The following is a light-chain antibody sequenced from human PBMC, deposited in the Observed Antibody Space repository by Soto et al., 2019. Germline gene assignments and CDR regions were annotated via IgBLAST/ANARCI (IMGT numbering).Light chain of an antibody. CDR2: AAS. J-gene: IGKJ4*01. CDR1: QGICSY. Sequence: AIRMTQSPSSFSASTGDRVTITCRAGQGICSYLAWYQQKRWKATKLLIYAASTLRNGVPSKFSGSGSETDFNLTRSWLQAEDYSTYYCQQNYSYHLSFGGGTIAEI. V-gene: IGKV1-8*01. CDR3: QQNYSYHLS.